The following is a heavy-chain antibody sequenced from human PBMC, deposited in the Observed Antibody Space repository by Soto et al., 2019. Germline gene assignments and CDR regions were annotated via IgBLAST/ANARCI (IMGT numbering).Heavy chain of an antibody. Sequence: GGSLRLSCAASGFTFSSYSMNWVRQAPGKGLEWVSSISSSSSYIYYADSVKGRFTISRDNAKNSLYLQMNSLRAEDTAVYYCARDRVAGYSYGDKVYYGMDVWGQGTTVTVSS. CDR3: ARDRVAGYSYGDKVYYGMDV. J-gene: IGHJ6*02. CDR2: ISSSSSYI. V-gene: IGHV3-21*01. D-gene: IGHD5-18*01. CDR1: GFTFSSYS.